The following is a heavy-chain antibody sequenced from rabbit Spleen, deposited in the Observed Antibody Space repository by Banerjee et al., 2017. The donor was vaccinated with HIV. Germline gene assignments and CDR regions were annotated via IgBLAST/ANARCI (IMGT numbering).Heavy chain of an antibody. J-gene: IGHJ6*01. Sequence: QSLEESGGGLVKPGASLTLTCKASGFSFSSGYDMCWVRQAPGKGLEWIACIYAGSSGSTYSASWAKGRFTCSKTSSTTVTLQMTSLTVADTATYFCARDSGTSFSSYGMDLWGQGTLVTVS. V-gene: IGHV1S40*01. CDR2: IYAGSSGST. D-gene: IGHD8-1*01. CDR3: ARDSGTSFSSYGMDL. CDR1: GFSFSSGYD.